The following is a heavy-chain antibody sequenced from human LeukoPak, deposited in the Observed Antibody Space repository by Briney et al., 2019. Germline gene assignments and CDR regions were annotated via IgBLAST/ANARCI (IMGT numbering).Heavy chain of an antibody. V-gene: IGHV4-4*02. CDR2: IYHSGST. Sequence: SETLSLTCAVSGGSISSSNWWSWVRQPPGKGLAWIGEIYHSGSTNYSPSLKSRVTISVDKSKNQFSLKLSSVTAADTAVYYCARKGGTWGTTSHAFDIWGQGTMVTVSS. CDR3: ARKGGTWGTTSHAFDI. J-gene: IGHJ3*02. D-gene: IGHD1-1*01. CDR1: GGSISSSNW.